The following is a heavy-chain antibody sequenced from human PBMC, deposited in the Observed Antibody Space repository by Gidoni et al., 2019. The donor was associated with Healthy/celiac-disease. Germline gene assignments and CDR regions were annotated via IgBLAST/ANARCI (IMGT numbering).Heavy chain of an antibody. J-gene: IGHJ4*02. CDR1: GGPISRGGYY. V-gene: IGHV4-31*03. CDR2: IYYSGST. D-gene: IGHD3-22*01. CDR3: ARGYYDSSGYYYAGGVFDY. Sequence: QVQLQESGPGLVKPSQTLSLTCTVSGGPISRGGYYGSWIRQHPGKGLEWIGYIYYSGSTYYNPSLKSRVTISVDTSKNQFSLKLSSVTAADTAVYYCARGYYDSSGYYYAGGVFDYWGQGTLVTVSS.